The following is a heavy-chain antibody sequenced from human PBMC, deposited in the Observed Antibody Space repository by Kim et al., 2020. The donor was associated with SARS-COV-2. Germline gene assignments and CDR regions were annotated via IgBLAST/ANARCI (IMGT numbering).Heavy chain of an antibody. J-gene: IGHJ4*02. Sequence: GGSLRLSCAASGFTFSSYDMHWVRQATGKGLEWVSAIGTAGDTYYQGSVKGRFTISRENAKNSLYLQMNSLRAGDTAVYYCARGVRIAAAPEYFDYWGQGTLVTVSS. CDR1: GFTFSSYD. CDR2: IGTAGDT. D-gene: IGHD6-13*01. CDR3: ARGVRIAAAPEYFDY. V-gene: IGHV3-13*01.